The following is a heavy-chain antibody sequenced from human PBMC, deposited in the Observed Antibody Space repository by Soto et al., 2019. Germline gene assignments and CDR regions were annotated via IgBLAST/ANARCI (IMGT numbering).Heavy chain of an antibody. D-gene: IGHD3-16*01. V-gene: IGHV3-30*04. CDR1: GFTFSFYA. CDR2: ISYNGRTK. Sequence: QVKLVESGGDVVQPGRSLRLSCAASGFTFSFYAMHWVRQAPGKGLEWVAVISYNGRTKHYVDSVKGRFTISRDNSQDTLYLQMDSLRPDDTAVYYCARQAKIGDRSQFYFDSWGQGTLVTVSS. J-gene: IGHJ4*02. CDR3: ARQAKIGDRSQFYFDS.